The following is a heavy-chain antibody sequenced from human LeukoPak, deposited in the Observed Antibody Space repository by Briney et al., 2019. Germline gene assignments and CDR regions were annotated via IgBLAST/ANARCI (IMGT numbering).Heavy chain of an antibody. CDR1: GFTFSSYW. CDR3: ARKSASGNYPLDY. V-gene: IGHV3-23*01. Sequence: GGSLRLSCAASGFTFSSYWMHWVRQAPGKGLEWVSVISADSATTFYADSVKGRFTISRDNAKNTVFLQMSSLRAEDTALYYCARKSASGNYPLDYWGQGTLVTVSS. J-gene: IGHJ4*02. CDR2: ISADSATT. D-gene: IGHD3-10*01.